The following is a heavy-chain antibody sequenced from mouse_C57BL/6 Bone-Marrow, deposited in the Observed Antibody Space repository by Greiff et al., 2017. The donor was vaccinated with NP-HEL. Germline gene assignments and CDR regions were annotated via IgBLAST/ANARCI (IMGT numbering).Heavy chain of an antibody. D-gene: IGHD2-4*01. J-gene: IGHJ2*01. CDR1: GYTFTDYY. V-gene: IGHV1-26*01. Sequence: EVQLQQSGPELVKPGASVKISCKASGYTFTDYYMNWVKQSHGKSLEWIGDINPNNGGTSYNQKFKGKATLTVDKSSSTAYMELRSLTSEDSAVYYCARCGDYTHFDYWGQGTTLTVSS. CDR3: ARCGDYTHFDY. CDR2: INPNNGGT.